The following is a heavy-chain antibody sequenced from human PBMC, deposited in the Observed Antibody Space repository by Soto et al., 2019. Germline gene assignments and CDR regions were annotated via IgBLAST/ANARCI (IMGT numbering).Heavy chain of an antibody. V-gene: IGHV4-30-4*01. D-gene: IGHD3-10*01. CDR2: IYYTGST. Sequence: QVQLQESGPGLVKPSQTLSLTCNVSGGSISSDIYTWNWVRQPPGKGLEWLGYIYYTGSTYYSPSLKSRVTVSVDTSRNRFSLKLSSVTAADTAVYYCARDVQIRSTGMRSLDLWCQGTLVTVSS. CDR3: ARDVQIRSTGMRSLDL. J-gene: IGHJ5*02. CDR1: GGSISSDIYT.